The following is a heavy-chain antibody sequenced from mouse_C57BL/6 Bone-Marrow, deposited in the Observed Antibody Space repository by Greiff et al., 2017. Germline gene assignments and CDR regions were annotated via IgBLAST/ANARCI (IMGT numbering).Heavy chain of an antibody. CDR1: GFNIKDDY. J-gene: IGHJ3*01. Sequence: LKESGAELVRPGASVKLSCTASGFNIKDDYMHWVKQRPEQGLEWIGWIDPENGDTEYASKFQGKATITADTSSNTAYLQLSSLTSEDTAVYYCTTIYYDYDWFAYWGQGTLVTVSA. CDR3: TTIYYDYDWFAY. V-gene: IGHV14-4*01. CDR2: IDPENGDT. D-gene: IGHD2-4*01.